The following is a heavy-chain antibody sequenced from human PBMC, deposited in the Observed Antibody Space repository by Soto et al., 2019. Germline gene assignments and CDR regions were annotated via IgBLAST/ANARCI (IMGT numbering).Heavy chain of an antibody. CDR1: GYTFTSYG. V-gene: IGHV1-18*01. J-gene: IGHJ3*02. CDR2: ISAYNGNT. Sequence: ASVKVSCKASGYTFTSYGISWVRQAPGQGLEWMGWISAYNGNTNYAQKLRGRVTMTTDTSTSTAYMELRSLRSDDTAVYYCARRRGVASRPNYDAFDIWGQGTMVTVSS. CDR3: ARRRGVASRPNYDAFDI. D-gene: IGHD5-12*01.